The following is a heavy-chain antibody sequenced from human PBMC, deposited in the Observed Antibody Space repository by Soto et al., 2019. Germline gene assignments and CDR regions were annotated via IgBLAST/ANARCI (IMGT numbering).Heavy chain of an antibody. CDR3: XXXXXXXDV. Sequence: EVQLVESGGGLVQPGGSLRLSCAASGLSFNMYWMHWVRQVPGKGLVWLARINSDGSHTLYVDSVKGRFTISRDNAKXXXXXXXXXXXXXXXXXXXXXXXXXXXDVWGQGTTVTVSS. CDR2: INSDGSHT. CDR1: GLSFNMYW. V-gene: IGHV3-74*01. J-gene: IGHJ6*02.